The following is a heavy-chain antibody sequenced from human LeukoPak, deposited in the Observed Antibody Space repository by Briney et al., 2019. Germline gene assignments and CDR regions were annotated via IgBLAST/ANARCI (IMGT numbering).Heavy chain of an antibody. V-gene: IGHV5-51*01. CDR3: ARWGYRDSSGFPGSDY. CDR2: IYPGDSDT. Sequence: GESLKISCKGSGYSFTSYWIGWVRQIPGKGLEWMGIIYPGDSDTRYSPSFQGQVTISADKSISTAYLQWSSLKASDTAMYYCARWGYRDSSGFPGSDYWGQGTLVTVSS. CDR1: GYSFTSYW. D-gene: IGHD3-22*01. J-gene: IGHJ4*02.